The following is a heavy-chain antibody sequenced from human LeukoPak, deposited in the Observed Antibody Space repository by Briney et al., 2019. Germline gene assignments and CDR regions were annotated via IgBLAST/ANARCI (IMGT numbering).Heavy chain of an antibody. D-gene: IGHD1-26*01. Sequence: ASVKVSCKASGGTFSSYAISWVRQAPGQGLEWMGRIIPILGIANYAQKFQGRVTITADKSTSTAYMELSSLRSEDTAVYYCARVSGSSNFDYWGQGTLVTVSS. CDR1: GGTFSSYA. J-gene: IGHJ4*02. CDR3: ARVSGSSNFDY. V-gene: IGHV1-69*04. CDR2: IIPILGIA.